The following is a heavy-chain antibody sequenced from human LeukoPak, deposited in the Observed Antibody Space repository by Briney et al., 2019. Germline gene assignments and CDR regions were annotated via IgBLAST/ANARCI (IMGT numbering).Heavy chain of an antibody. V-gene: IGHV4-39*01. J-gene: IGHJ6*02. D-gene: IGHD5-18*01. CDR3: WTRPPRDSRYYYYGMDV. CDR2: MYHSGTT. CDR1: GGSISSSGYY. Sequence: SETLSHICTLSGGSISSSGYYWGWIRQPPGKGLEWIGYMYHSGTTLLHPFLKRRVPISADPSKNQFSLKLRSVAAAGTAFYYFWTRPPRDSRYYYYGMDVWGQGTTVTVSS.